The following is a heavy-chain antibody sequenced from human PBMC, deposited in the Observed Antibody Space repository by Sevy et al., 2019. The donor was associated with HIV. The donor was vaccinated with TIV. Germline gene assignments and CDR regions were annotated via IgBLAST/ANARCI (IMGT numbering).Heavy chain of an antibody. CDR3: ARESAGVPRALVY. J-gene: IGHJ4*02. D-gene: IGHD6-25*01. Sequence: SETLSLTCNVSGDSISSYFWSWFRQPPGKGLEWIGYLYYSGSIEYNPSLRSRVTISIDTSKKHFSMKLRSVTAADTAMYYCARESAGVPRALVYWGQGTLVTVSS. CDR2: LYYSGSI. CDR1: GDSISSYF. V-gene: IGHV4-59*01.